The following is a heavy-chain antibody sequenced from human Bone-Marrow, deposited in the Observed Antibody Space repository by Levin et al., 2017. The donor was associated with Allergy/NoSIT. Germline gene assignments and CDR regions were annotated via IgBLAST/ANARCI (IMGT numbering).Heavy chain of an antibody. Sequence: GESLKISCVASGFTFDRYAMSWVRQAPGQGLEWVSSFSGSGGATYYADSVKGRFTISRDNSKNTLYLQMNNLRAEDTAVYYCAQDTTVTTDYWGQGTLVTVSS. D-gene: IGHD4-17*01. CDR3: AQDTTVTTDY. CDR2: FSGSGGAT. V-gene: IGHV3-23*01. J-gene: IGHJ4*02. CDR1: GFTFDRYA.